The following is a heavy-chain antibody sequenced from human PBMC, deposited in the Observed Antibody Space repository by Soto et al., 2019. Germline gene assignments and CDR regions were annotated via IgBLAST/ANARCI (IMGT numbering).Heavy chain of an antibody. J-gene: IGHJ6*02. CDR2: ISSSSSYI. V-gene: IGHV3-21*01. D-gene: IGHD3-16*01. CDR3: AGGMGGMDV. Sequence: EVQLVESGGGLVKPGGSLRLSCAASGFTFSSYSMNRVRQAPGKGLEWVSSISSSSSYIYYADSVKGRFTISRDNAKNSLYLQMNSLRAEDTAVYYCAGGMGGMDVWGQGTTVTVSS. CDR1: GFTFSSYS.